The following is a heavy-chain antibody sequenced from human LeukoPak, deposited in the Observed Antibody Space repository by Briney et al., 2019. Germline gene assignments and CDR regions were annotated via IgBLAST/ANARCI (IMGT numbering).Heavy chain of an antibody. J-gene: IGHJ4*02. D-gene: IGHD3-10*01. Sequence: SETLSLTCTVSGGSISSSSYYWGWIRQPPGKGLEWIGSIYYSGSTYYNPSLKSRVTISVDTSKNQFSLKLSSVTAADTAVYYCARDLGDTMVRGADADYWGQGTLVTVSS. CDR1: GGSISSSSYY. CDR2: IYYSGST. CDR3: ARDLGDTMVRGADADY. V-gene: IGHV4-39*07.